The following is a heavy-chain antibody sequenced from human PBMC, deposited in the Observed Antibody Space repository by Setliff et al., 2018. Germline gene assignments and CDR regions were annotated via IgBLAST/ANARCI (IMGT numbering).Heavy chain of an antibody. CDR1: SGSFSGYF. V-gene: IGHV4-34*01. CDR2: INHSGST. D-gene: IGHD3-3*01. J-gene: IGHJ6*03. CDR3: ARMSGFLYMDV. Sequence: KTSETLSLTCAVYSGSFSGYFWSWIRQPPGKGLEWIGEINHSGSTNYNPSLKSRVTISVDTSKNQFSLKLSSVTAADTAVYYCARMSGFLYMDVWGKGTTVTVSS.